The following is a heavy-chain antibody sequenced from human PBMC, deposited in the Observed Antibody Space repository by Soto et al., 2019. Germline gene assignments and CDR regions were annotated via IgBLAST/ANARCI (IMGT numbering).Heavy chain of an antibody. V-gene: IGHV4-34*01. CDR2: INHRGST. J-gene: IGHJ5*02. D-gene: IGHD2-2*01. CDR1: GGSFSGYY. CDR3: ARDGFCTSTTCRVGNWFDP. Sequence: SETLSLTCVVYGGSFSGYYWSWIRQSPGKGLEWIGGINHRGSTNYNPSPESRVTISVDTSKNQFSLKLPSVTAADTAMYYCARDGFCTSTTCRVGNWFDPWGQGTLVTVSS.